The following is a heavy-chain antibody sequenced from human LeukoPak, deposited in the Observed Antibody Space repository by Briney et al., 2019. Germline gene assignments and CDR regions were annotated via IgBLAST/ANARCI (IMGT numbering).Heavy chain of an antibody. D-gene: IGHD6-19*01. Sequence: GGSLRLSCAASGFTFSNYAMHWVRQAPGKGLEWEAFIWYDGSNDHYADSVKGRFTISRDNSKNTVCLQMNSLRVEDTAVYYCARDPSGSGWSLNYWGQGTLVTVSS. CDR2: IWYDGSND. CDR3: ARDPSGSGWSLNY. V-gene: IGHV3-33*08. J-gene: IGHJ4*02. CDR1: GFTFSNYA.